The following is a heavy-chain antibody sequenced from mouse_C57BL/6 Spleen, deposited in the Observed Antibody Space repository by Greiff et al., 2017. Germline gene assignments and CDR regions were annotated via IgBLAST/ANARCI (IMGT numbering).Heavy chain of an antibody. Sequence: EVKVVESGPELVKPGASVKISCKASGYSFTDYNMNWVKQSNGKSLEWIGVINPNYGTTSYNQKFKGKATLTVDQSSSTAYMQLNSLTSEDSAVYYCAGDYYGSSSFAYWGQGTLVTVSA. CDR1: GYSFTDYN. CDR2: INPNYGTT. V-gene: IGHV1-39*01. D-gene: IGHD1-1*01. J-gene: IGHJ3*01. CDR3: AGDYYGSSSFAY.